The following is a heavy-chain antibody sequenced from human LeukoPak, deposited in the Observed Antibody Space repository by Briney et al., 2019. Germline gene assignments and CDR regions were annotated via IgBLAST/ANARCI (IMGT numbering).Heavy chain of an antibody. V-gene: IGHV3-23*01. Sequence: GGSLRLSCAASGFTFDVSAMNWVRQAPGKGLEWVSASGNAGDTYYADSVKGRFTISRDNSKKMLFLQMTSLRAEDTAVYYCAKNTHGNYPYAYWGQGTLVTVSP. CDR2: SGNAGDT. D-gene: IGHD3-16*01. CDR1: GFTFDVSA. J-gene: IGHJ4*02. CDR3: AKNTHGNYPYAY.